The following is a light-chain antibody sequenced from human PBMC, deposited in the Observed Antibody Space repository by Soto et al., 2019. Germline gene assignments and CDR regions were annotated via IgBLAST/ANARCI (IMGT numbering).Light chain of an antibody. CDR1: SSDVGGYNY. CDR2: EVS. CDR3: SSYTGSSPLYV. V-gene: IGLV2-14*01. J-gene: IGLJ1*01. Sequence: QSALTQPASVSGSPGQSITISCTGTSSDVGGYNYVSWYQQHPGKAPKLMIYEVSNRPSGVSNRFSGSKSGNTSSLTISGLQAEDEADYYCSSYTGSSPLYVFGTGTKLTVL.